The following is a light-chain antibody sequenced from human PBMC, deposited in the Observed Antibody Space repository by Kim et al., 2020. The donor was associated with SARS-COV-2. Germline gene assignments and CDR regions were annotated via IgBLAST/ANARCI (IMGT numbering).Light chain of an antibody. CDR3: QVWDSDSDDRV. V-gene: IGLV3-21*01. J-gene: IGLJ3*02. Sequence: SYELTQPPSVSVAPGKTATITCGGDDIGDKSVHWYQQKPGQAPVLVIYYDSDRLSGIPERFSGSNSGNTATLTISSVEAGDEADYYCQVWDSDSDDRVFG. CDR2: YDS. CDR1: DIGDKS.